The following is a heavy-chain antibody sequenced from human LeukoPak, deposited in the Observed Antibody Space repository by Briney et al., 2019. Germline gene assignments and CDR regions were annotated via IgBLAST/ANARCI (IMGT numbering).Heavy chain of an antibody. Sequence: SETLSLTCTVSGGTISSSSYYWGWIRQPPGKGLEWIGSIYYSGSTYYNPSLKSRVTISVDTSKNQFSLKLSSVTAADTAVYYCARHFNNWGYAFDIWGQGTMVTVSS. CDR3: ARHFNNWGYAFDI. J-gene: IGHJ3*02. CDR1: GGTISSSSYY. CDR2: IYYSGST. V-gene: IGHV4-39*01. D-gene: IGHD7-27*01.